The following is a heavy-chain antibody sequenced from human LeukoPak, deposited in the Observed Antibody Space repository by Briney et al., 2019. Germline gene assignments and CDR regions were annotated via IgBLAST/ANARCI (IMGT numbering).Heavy chain of an antibody. J-gene: IGHJ4*02. CDR1: GFTVSSNY. Sequence: PGGSLRLSCAASGFTVSSNYMSWVRQAPGKGLEWVSVICANDGNTYYADAVKGRFTISRDNSKDTLYLQMDSLRAEDTAVYYCAKGSGSSCYSPCDYWGQGILVTVSS. D-gene: IGHD2-15*01. CDR2: ICANDGNT. V-gene: IGHV3-23*01. CDR3: AKGSGSSCYSPCDY.